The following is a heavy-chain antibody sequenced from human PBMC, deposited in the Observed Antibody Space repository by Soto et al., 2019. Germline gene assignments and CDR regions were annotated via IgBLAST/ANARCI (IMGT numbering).Heavy chain of an antibody. V-gene: IGHV1-3*01. CDR2: INAGNGNT. CDR3: ARDLGGWTDY. J-gene: IGHJ4*02. D-gene: IGHD6-19*01. CDR1: GYTFTSYA. Sequence: QVQLVQSGAEVKKPGASVKVSCKASGYTFTSYAIQWVRQAPGQRLEWMGWINAGNGNTKYSEKFQGRVTITSDTSASTDYMELSSLRSEDTAVYYCARDLGGWTDYWGQGTLVTVSS.